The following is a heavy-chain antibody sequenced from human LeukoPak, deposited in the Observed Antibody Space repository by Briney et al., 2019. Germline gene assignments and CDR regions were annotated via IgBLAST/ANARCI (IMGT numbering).Heavy chain of an antibody. V-gene: IGHV3-23*01. J-gene: IGHJ4*02. D-gene: IGHD3-10*01. CDR2: ISDTGNT. Sequence: GGTLRLSCAASGFTFSSYAMSWVRQAPGKGLEWVSAISDTGNTYHADSVKGRFTISRDSSKNTLFLQMNRLRPEDAAVYYCAKGHARGAGGYFDYWGQGTLVTVSS. CDR3: AKGHARGAGGYFDY. CDR1: GFTFSSYA.